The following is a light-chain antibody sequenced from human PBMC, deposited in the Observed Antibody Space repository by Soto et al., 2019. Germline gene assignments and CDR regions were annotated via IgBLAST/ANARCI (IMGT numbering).Light chain of an antibody. CDR1: QSISNW. CDR3: QQYNSYSSGP. J-gene: IGKJ1*01. Sequence: DIQMTQSPSTLPASVVDIFTIXXRXSQSISNWLAWYQQKPGTAPKVLIYHASNLQSGVPSRFSGSGSGTEFTLTISSLQPDDFATYYCQQYNSYSSGPFGQGTKVDIK. V-gene: IGKV1-5*01. CDR2: HAS.